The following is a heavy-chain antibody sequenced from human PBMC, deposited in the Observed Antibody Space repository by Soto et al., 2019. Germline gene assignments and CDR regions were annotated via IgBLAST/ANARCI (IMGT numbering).Heavy chain of an antibody. D-gene: IGHD6-13*01. Sequence: QLQLQESGPGLVKPSETLFLTCTVSGGSISSSSYYWGWIRQPPGKGLEWIGSIYYSGSTYYNPSLKSRVTISVDTSKNQFSLKLSSVTAADTAVYYCARRGSSSWYGYWGQGTLVTVSS. CDR1: GGSISSSSYY. CDR3: ARRGSSSWYGY. J-gene: IGHJ4*02. V-gene: IGHV4-39*01. CDR2: IYYSGST.